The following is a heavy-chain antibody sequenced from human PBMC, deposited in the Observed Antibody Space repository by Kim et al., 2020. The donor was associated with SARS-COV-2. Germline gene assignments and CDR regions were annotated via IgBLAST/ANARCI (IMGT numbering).Heavy chain of an antibody. V-gene: IGHV1-3*01. CDR2: GEP. D-gene: IGHD2-8*01. CDR3: ARRSMATYDY. J-gene: IGHJ4*02. Sequence: GEPKTSQKFQGRVTITRDTVTSTVYMELSSLTSEDTAVYYCARRSMATYDYWGQGTLVPVSS.